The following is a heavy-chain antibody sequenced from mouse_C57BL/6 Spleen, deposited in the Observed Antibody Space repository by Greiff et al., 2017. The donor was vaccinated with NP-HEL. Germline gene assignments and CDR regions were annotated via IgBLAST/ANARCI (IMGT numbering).Heavy chain of an antibody. CDR2: ISSGSSTI. CDR3: ARPYDYAWYFDV. Sequence: EVQLQESGGGLVKPGGSLKLSCAASGFTFSDYGMHWVRQAPEKGLEWVAYISSGSSTIYYADTVKGRFTISRDNAKNTLFLQMTSLRSEDTARYYCARPYDYAWYFDVWGTGTTVTVSS. V-gene: IGHV5-17*01. J-gene: IGHJ1*03. CDR1: GFTFSDYG. D-gene: IGHD2-4*01.